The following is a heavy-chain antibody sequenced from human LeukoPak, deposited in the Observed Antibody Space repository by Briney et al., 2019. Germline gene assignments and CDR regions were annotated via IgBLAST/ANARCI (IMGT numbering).Heavy chain of an antibody. J-gene: IGHJ3*02. CDR3: ARPSIPSMYAFDI. CDR1: GGSISSGGYY. CDR2: IYYSGST. V-gene: IGHV4-61*08. D-gene: IGHD2/OR15-2a*01. Sequence: SETLSLTCTVSGGSISSGGYYWSWIRQPPGKGLEWIGYIYYSGSTNYNPSLKSRVTISVDTSKNQFSLKLSSVTAADTAVYYCARPSIPSMYAFDIWGQGTMVTVSS.